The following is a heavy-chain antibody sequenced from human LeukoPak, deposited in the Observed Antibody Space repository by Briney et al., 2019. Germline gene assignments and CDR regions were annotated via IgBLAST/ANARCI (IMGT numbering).Heavy chain of an antibody. CDR1: GFTFSSYA. V-gene: IGHV3-30-3*01. J-gene: IGHJ6*02. CDR3: ARDSWGYYDFWRRPYYGMDV. CDR2: ISYDGSNK. Sequence: GGSLRLSCAASGFTFSSYAMHCVRQAPGKGLEWVAVISYDGSNKYYADSVKGRFTISRDNSKNTLYLQMNSLRAEDTAVYYCARDSWGYYDFWRRPYYGMDVWGQGTTVTVSS. D-gene: IGHD3-3*01.